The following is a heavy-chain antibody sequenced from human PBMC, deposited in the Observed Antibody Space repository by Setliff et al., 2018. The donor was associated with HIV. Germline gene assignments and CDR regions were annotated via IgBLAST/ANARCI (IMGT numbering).Heavy chain of an antibody. Sequence: PSETLSLTCAVYGGSLNDYSWNWIRQSPGEGLEWIGEVNLPKTLNYNPSLESRITISVDTSKKQFSLDLSSVTAADTAVYFCARAIVKTGYHTKSRVFDYWGQGTLVTVSS. CDR3: ARAIVKTGYHTKSRVFDY. V-gene: IGHV4-34*01. CDR1: GGSLNDYS. J-gene: IGHJ4*02. D-gene: IGHD3-9*01. CDR2: VNLPKTL.